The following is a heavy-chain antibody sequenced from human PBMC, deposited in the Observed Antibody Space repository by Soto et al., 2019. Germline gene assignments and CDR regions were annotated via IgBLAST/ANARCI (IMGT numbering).Heavy chain of an antibody. CDR3: ARDRGGTRSGYYSRYYYYGMDV. D-gene: IGHD3-3*01. CDR1: GFTFISYA. V-gene: IGHV3-30-3*01. CDR2: ISYDGSNK. J-gene: IGHJ6*02. Sequence: GGSLRLSCAASGFTFISYAMHWIRQAPGKVLAWVAVISYDGSNKYYADSGKGRFTISRDKSKNTLYLQMNRLRAEDTAVYYCARDRGGTRSGYYSRYYYYGMDVWGQGTTVTVSS.